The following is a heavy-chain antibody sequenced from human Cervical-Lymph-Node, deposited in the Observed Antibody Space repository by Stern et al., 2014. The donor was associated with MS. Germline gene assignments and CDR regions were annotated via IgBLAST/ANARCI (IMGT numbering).Heavy chain of an antibody. V-gene: IGHV1-2*02. CDR3: ARAGFFTSVTGSPDF. CDR1: GYIFSDYR. D-gene: IGHD3-9*01. Sequence: QDQLVQSGAEVKKPGASVKVSCKASGYIFSDYRIHWVRQARGQGLEWMGWINPISGGTNYAQRFQGRVTLTTDTSISTAYMELRRLRYDDAAIYYCARAGFFTSVTGSPDFWGQGTLVTVSS. CDR2: INPISGGT. J-gene: IGHJ4*02.